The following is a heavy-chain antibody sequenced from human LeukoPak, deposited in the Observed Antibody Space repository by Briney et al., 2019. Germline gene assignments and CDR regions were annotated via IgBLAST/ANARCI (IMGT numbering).Heavy chain of an antibody. CDR1: GYMITSYW. J-gene: IGHJ4*02. V-gene: IGHV5-51*01. CDR3: ARLGNQYGGFEDFRIDY. CDR2: IYTGDSDT. D-gene: IGHD3-10*01. Sequence: GESLKISCKASGYMITSYWIGWVRQMPGKSLEWMGIIYTGDSDTRYSPSFQGESTISAGKTTSTSYVLRSSLMASDATTFFCARLGNQYGGFEDFRIDYWGQGTPVTVSS.